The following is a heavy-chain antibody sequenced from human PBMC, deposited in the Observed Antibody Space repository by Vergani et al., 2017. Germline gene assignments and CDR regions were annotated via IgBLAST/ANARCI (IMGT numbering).Heavy chain of an antibody. CDR3: ARDRYYLGSGSYPYFYYYGLDV. Sequence: QLQLQESGPGLVKPSETLSLTCTVSGGSISSSSYYWGWIRQPPGKGLEWIGSIYYSGSTYYNPSLKSRVTISVDTSKNQFSLKLSSVTAADTAVYYCARDRYYLGSGSYPYFYYYGLDVWGQGTAVTVSS. J-gene: IGHJ6*02. D-gene: IGHD3-10*01. CDR2: IYYSGST. V-gene: IGHV4-39*02. CDR1: GGSISSSSYY.